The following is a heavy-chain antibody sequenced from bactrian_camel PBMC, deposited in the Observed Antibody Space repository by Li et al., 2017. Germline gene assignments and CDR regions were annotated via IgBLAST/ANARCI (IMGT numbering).Heavy chain of an antibody. CDR1: GYTYNRNC. CDR3: AVVRTMDWACGFPLRSGRFGH. J-gene: IGHJ4*01. D-gene: IGHD5*01. Sequence: HVQLVESGGGSVQAGGSLRLACAASGYTYNRNCMAWFRQAPGKEREGVAYIDSDGSATYADSVKGRFGISKDNLKNTLYLQMNSLKPEDTAVYYCAVVRTMDWACGFPLRSGRFGHWGQGTQVTVS. CDR2: IDSDGSA. V-gene: IGHV3S53*01.